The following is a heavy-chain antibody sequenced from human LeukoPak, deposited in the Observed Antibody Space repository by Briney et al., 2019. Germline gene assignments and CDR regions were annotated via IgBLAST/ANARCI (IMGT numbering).Heavy chain of an antibody. CDR2: ISGSGGST. V-gene: IGHV3-23*01. CDR3: AKGPSSWDLYYYMDV. Sequence: GGSLRLSCAASGFTFSSYAMSWVRRAPGKGLEWVSAISGSGGSTYYADSVKGRFTISRDNSKNTLYLQMNSLRAEDTAVYYCAKGPSSWDLYYYMDVWGKGTTVTVSS. D-gene: IGHD6-13*01. J-gene: IGHJ6*03. CDR1: GFTFSSYA.